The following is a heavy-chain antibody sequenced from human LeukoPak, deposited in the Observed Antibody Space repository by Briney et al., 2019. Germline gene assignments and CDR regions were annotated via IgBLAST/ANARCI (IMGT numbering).Heavy chain of an antibody. CDR1: GFTFSSYA. CDR3: ARDTYTYGDLDY. J-gene: IGHJ4*02. CDR2: ISYDGSNK. Sequence: PGGSLRLSCAASGFTFSSYAMNWVRQAPGKGLEWVAVISYDGSNKYYADSVKGRFTISRDNSKNTLYLQMNSLRAEDTAVYYCARDTYTYGDLDYWGQGTLVTVSS. V-gene: IGHV3-30*04. D-gene: IGHD4-17*01.